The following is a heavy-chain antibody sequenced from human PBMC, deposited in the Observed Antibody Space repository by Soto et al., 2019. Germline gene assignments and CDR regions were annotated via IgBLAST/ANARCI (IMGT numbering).Heavy chain of an antibody. CDR3: ARELPQRQGRNMDV. J-gene: IGHJ6*02. V-gene: IGHV4-31*03. CDR2: INHRGSL. D-gene: IGHD1-1*01. Sequence: TLPLTCTVTGGSMTSGDQYWTWIRHRPGEGLEWFGYINHRGSLYYNPSLKSRVSMSVDTSKNQFSLKLSSVTAADTAVYYGARELPQRQGRNMDVWGQGTTVTVSS. CDR1: GGSMTSGDQY.